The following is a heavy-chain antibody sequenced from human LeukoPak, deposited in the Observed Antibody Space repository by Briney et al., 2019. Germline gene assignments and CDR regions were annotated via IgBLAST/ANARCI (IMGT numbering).Heavy chain of an antibody. J-gene: IGHJ4*02. Sequence: GESLQISCQGSGYSFTSYWIGWVRPMPGKGLEWMGIIYPGDSDTRYSPSFQGQVTISADKSISTAYLQWSSLKASDTAMYYCASHIGGGYCSSTSCSFDYWGQGTLVTVSS. D-gene: IGHD2-2*03. CDR1: GYSFTSYW. V-gene: IGHV5-51*01. CDR2: IYPGDSDT. CDR3: ASHIGGGYCSSTSCSFDY.